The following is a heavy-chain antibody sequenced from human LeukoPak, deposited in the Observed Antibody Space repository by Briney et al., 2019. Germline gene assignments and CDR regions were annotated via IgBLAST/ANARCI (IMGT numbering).Heavy chain of an antibody. CDR1: GFTFKDYA. J-gene: IGHJ4*02. V-gene: IGHV3-43D*03. D-gene: IGHD3-22*01. CDR3: ARLYYYDSSETL. CDR2: ISWDSGNS. Sequence: PGGSLRLSCAASGFTFKDYAMHWVRQAPGKGLEWVALISWDSGNSYYADSVRGRFTISRDNAKNSLYLQMNSLRAEDTAVYYCARLYYYDSSETLWGQGTLVTVSS.